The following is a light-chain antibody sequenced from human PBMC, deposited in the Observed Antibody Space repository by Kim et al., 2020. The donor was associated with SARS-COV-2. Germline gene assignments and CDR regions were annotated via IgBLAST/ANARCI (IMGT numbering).Light chain of an antibody. CDR1: QGINTF. CDR2: GAS. CDR3: QQLDSHPRT. J-gene: IGKJ2*01. V-gene: IGKV1-9*01. Sequence: SASVGDSVTITCRASQGINTFLAWYQQTPGKAPELLIYGASTLQNGVPSRFSGSGSGTDFTLTISSLQAEDSATYYCQQLDSHPRTFGQGTKLEI.